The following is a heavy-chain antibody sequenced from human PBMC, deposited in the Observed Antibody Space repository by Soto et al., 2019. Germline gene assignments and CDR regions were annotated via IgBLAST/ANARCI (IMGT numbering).Heavy chain of an antibody. CDR3: AREMVAPSDNYYGLDV. CDR1: GFSFSIYA. Sequence: QVQLVESGGGVVQPGRSLRLSCAASGFSFSIYAIHWVRQAPGKGLEWVVVTSYDGSNKYYADSVEGRFTISRDNXKXXLNLQMNSLRPEDTAVYFCAREMVAPSDNYYGLDVWGQGTTVTVSS. D-gene: IGHD2-15*01. V-gene: IGHV3-30-3*01. CDR2: TSYDGSNK. J-gene: IGHJ6*02.